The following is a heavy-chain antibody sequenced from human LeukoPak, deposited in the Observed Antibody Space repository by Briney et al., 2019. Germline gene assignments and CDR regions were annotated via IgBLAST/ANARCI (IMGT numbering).Heavy chain of an antibody. D-gene: IGHD3-22*01. Sequence: GSLRLSCAASGFTFSSYSMNWVRQAPGKGLEWIGEINHSGSTNYNPSLKSRVTISVDTSKNQFSLKLSSVTAADTAVYYCARGRPHLYYYDSSGYYYDNWGQGTLVTVSS. CDR3: ARGRPHLYYYDSSGYYYDN. J-gene: IGHJ4*02. CDR1: GFTFSSYS. CDR2: INHSGST. V-gene: IGHV4-34*01.